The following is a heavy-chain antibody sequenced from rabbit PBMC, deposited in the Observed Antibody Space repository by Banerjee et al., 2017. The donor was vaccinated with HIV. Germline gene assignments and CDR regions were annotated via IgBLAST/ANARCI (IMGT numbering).Heavy chain of an antibody. Sequence: QSLEESGGDLVKPGASLTLTCTASGIDFSSYWMSWVRQAPGKGLEWIGCIRPSDGITYYASWAKGRFTISKTSSTTVTLQMTSLTAADTATYFCARDFSAGSLWGQGTLVTVS. CDR2: IRPSDGIT. CDR3: ARDFSAGSL. CDR1: GIDFSSYW. V-gene: IGHV1S40*01. J-gene: IGHJ4*01. D-gene: IGHD3-1*01.